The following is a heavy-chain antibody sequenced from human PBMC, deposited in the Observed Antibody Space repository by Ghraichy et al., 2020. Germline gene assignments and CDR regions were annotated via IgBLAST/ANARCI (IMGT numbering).Heavy chain of an antibody. D-gene: IGHD3-10*01. V-gene: IGHV3-23*01. CDR3: AKDSQPEHYYGSTLGQPD. J-gene: IGHJ4*02. CDR2: ISGSGGST. CDR1: GFTFSSYA. Sequence: GGSLRLSCAASGFTFSSYAMSWVRQAPGKGLEWVSAISGSGGSTYYADSVKGRFTISRDNSKNTLYLQMNSLRAEDTAVYYCAKDSQPEHYYGSTLGQPDWGQGTLVTVSS.